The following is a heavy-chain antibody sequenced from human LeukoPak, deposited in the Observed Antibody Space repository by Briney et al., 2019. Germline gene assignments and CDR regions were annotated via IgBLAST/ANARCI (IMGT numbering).Heavy chain of an antibody. CDR2: IYTSGST. V-gene: IGHV4-4*07. J-gene: IGHJ5*02. D-gene: IGHD3-10*01. CDR1: GGSISSYY. CDR3: ARHGSITMVRGTYFDP. Sequence: SETLSLTCTVSGGSISSYYWSWIRQPAGKGLEWIGRIYTSGSTNYNPSLKSRVTMSVDTSKNQFSLKLSSVTAADTAVYYCARHGSITMVRGTYFDPWGQGTLVTVSS.